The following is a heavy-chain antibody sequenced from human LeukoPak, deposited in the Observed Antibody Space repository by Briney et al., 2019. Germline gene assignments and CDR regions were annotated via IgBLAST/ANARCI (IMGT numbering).Heavy chain of an antibody. CDR2: ISYDGSNK. Sequence: GGSLRLSCAASGFTFSSYGMHWVRQAPGKGLEWVAVISYDGSNKYYADSVNGRFTISRDNSKNTLYLQMNSLRAEDTAVYYCAKENQYYDILTGLDYWGQGTLVTVSS. CDR1: GFTFSSYG. D-gene: IGHD3-9*01. J-gene: IGHJ4*02. CDR3: AKENQYYDILTGLDY. V-gene: IGHV3-30*18.